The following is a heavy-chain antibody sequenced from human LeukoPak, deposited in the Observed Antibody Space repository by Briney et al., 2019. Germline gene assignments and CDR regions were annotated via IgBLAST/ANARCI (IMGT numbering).Heavy chain of an antibody. CDR1: GFTFSDYY. CDR2: ISSSGSTI. J-gene: IGHJ4*02. CDR3: ARDRGYYDSSGYYYYFDY. V-gene: IGHV3-11*04. D-gene: IGHD3-22*01. Sequence: GGSLRLSCAASGFTFSDYYMSWIRQAPGKGLEWVSYISSSGSTIYYADSVKGRFTISRDNAKNSLYLQMNSLRAEDTAVYYCARDRGYYDSSGYYYYFDYWGQGTLVTVSS.